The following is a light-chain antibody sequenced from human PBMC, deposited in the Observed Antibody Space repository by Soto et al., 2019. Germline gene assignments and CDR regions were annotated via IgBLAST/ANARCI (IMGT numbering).Light chain of an antibody. CDR3: QQSDSTPYT. V-gene: IGKV1-39*01. Sequence: DIQMTQSPSSLSASVGDRVTITGRASQSISNYLNWYQQKPGKALNLLIYDASSLLSGVPSRFSSSGSGTDFTLTISSLQPEDFSIYYCQQSDSTPYTFGQGTKLEIK. CDR2: DAS. J-gene: IGKJ2*01. CDR1: QSISNY.